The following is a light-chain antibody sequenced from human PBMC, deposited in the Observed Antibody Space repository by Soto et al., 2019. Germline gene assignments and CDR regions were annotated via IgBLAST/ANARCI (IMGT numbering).Light chain of an antibody. CDR3: QQNNNWPRT. J-gene: IGKJ1*01. Sequence: EIVMTQSPATLSVSPGERATLSCRASQSVSNILAWYQQKPGQAPRLLIYGASTRATGIPARFSGSGSGTEFSLTISSLQSEDFAVYYCQQNNNWPRTFGQGTKVEIK. CDR1: QSVSNI. V-gene: IGKV3-15*01. CDR2: GAS.